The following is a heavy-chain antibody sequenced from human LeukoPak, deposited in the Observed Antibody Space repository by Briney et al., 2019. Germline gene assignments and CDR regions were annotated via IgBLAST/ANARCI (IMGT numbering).Heavy chain of an antibody. CDR3: AKGRLNFDY. Sequence: GGSLRLSCAASGFTFSSYGMHWVRQAPGKGLEWVAVISYDGSNKYYADSVKGRFTISRDNSKNTLYLQMNSLRAEDTAVYYCAKGRLNFDYWGQGTLATVSS. V-gene: IGHV3-30*18. CDR1: GFTFSSYG. D-gene: IGHD3-22*01. J-gene: IGHJ4*02. CDR2: ISYDGSNK.